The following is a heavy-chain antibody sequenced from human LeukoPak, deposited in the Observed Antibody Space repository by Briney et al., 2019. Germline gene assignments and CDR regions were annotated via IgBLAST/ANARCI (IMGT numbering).Heavy chain of an antibody. J-gene: IGHJ4*02. V-gene: IGHV4-61*01. CDR2: IYYSGST. CDR3: ARGQIYFDY. CDR1: GGSFSSGSYY. Sequence: SETLSLTCTVSGGSFSSGSYYWSWIRQPPGKGLEWIGYIYYSGSTNYNPSLKSRVTISVDTSKNQFSLKLSSVTAADTAVYYCARGQIYFDYWGQGTLVTVSS.